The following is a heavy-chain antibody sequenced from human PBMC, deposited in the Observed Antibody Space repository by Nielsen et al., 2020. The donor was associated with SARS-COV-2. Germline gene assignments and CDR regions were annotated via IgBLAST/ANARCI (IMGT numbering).Heavy chain of an antibody. CDR1: GFTFRDHW. CDR3: TKDFDMPWGY. Sequence: GESLKISCAASGFTFRDHWMHWVRQAPGEGLVWVSRINPDGSKTACAGSVKGRFTISRDNAANTLYLQINSLTADDTAIYYCTKDFDMPWGYWGQGALVTVSS. D-gene: IGHD3-9*01. V-gene: IGHV3-74*01. J-gene: IGHJ4*02. CDR2: INPDGSKT.